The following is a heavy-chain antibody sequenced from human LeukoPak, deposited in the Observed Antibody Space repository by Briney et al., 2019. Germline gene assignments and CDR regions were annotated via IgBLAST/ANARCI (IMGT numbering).Heavy chain of an antibody. V-gene: IGHV4-59*12. J-gene: IGHJ4*02. CDR1: GGSISSYY. D-gene: IGHD5-12*01. Sequence: PSETLSLTCTVSGGSISSYYWSWIRQPPGKGLEWIGYIYYSGSTNYNPSLKSRVTISVDTSKNQFSLKRSSVTAADTAVYYCARGVATIDATPAFDYWGQGTLVTVSS. CDR2: IYYSGST. CDR3: ARGVATIDATPAFDY.